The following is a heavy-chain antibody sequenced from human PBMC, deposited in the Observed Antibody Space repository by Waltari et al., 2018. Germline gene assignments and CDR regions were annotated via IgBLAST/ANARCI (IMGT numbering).Heavy chain of an antibody. D-gene: IGHD4-17*01. CDR2: IYYSGST. CDR3: ARNSYGDSFNWFDP. Sequence: QVQLQESGPGLVKPSETLSLTCSVSGGSINNYYWSWIRQPPGKGLEWIGYIYYSGSTNYNPSLKSRVTISVDRSKNQFSLSLSSVTAADTAVYYCARNSYGDSFNWFDPWGQGTLVTVSS. V-gene: IGHV4-59*01. J-gene: IGHJ5*02. CDR1: GGSINNYY.